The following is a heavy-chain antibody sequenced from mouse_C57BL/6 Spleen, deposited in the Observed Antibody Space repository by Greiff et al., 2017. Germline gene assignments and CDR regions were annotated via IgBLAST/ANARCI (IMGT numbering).Heavy chain of an antibody. V-gene: IGHV5-4*01. J-gene: IGHJ1*03. CDR1: GFTFSSYA. CDR3: ARDFITTVVAHWYFDV. D-gene: IGHD1-1*01. CDR2: ISDGGSYT. Sequence: EVHLVESGGGLVKPGGSLKLSCAASGFTFSSYAMSWVRQTPVKRLEWVATISDGGSYTYYPDNVKGRFTISRDNAKNNLYLQMSHLKSEDTAMYYCARDFITTVVAHWYFDVWGTGTTVTVSS.